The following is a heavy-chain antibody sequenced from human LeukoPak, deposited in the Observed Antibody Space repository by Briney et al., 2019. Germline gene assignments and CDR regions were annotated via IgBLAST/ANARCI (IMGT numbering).Heavy chain of an antibody. J-gene: IGHJ3*02. CDR3: ARVESWEHSGSSQDAFDI. CDR2: INPSGSST. V-gene: IGHV1-46*01. CDR1: GYTFTSYA. D-gene: IGHD1-26*01. Sequence: ASVKVSCKASGYTFTSYAMNWVRQAPGQGLEWMGIINPSGSSTIYAQNFQGRVTMTRDTSTSTVYMELSSLRSEDTAVYYCARVESWEHSGSSQDAFDIWGQGTMVTVSS.